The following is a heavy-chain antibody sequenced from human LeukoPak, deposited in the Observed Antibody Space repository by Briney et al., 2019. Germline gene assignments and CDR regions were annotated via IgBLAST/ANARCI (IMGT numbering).Heavy chain of an antibody. D-gene: IGHD3-10*01. CDR2: ISGSGGST. J-gene: IGHJ4*02. Sequence: GGSLRLSCAASGFTFSSYAMSWVRQAPGKGLEWVSAISGSGGSTYYPDSVKGRFTISRDNSKNTLYLQMNSLRAEDTAVYYCAKSIAVDRGVIRPFDYWDQGTLVTVSS. CDR3: AKSIAVDRGVIRPFDY. V-gene: IGHV3-23*01. CDR1: GFTFSSYA.